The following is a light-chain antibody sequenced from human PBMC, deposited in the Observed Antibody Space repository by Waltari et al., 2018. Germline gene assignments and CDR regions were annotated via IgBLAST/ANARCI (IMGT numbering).Light chain of an antibody. Sequence: DIVXXQSPXSLXVSLGEXATINCKSSQSVLYSSNNKNYLAWYQQKPGQPPKXLIYWASXRESGVPDRFSGSGSGTDXTXXXSSLQAEXXAVYYXQXYYSTPRTXXXXTXXEIK. CDR2: WAS. J-gene: IGKJ1*01. V-gene: IGKV4-1*01. CDR1: QSVLYSSNNKNY. CDR3: QXYYSTPRT.